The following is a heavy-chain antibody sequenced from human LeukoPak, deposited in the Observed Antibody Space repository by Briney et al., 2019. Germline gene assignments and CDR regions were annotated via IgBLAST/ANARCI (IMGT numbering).Heavy chain of an antibody. V-gene: IGHV3-23*01. CDR3: ARERAMVRGVIITGDNWFDP. CDR2: ISGSGGST. CDR1: GFTFSSYA. J-gene: IGHJ5*02. D-gene: IGHD3-10*01. Sequence: GGSLRHSCAASGFTFSSYAMSWVRQAPGKGLEWVSAISGSGGSTYYADSVKGRFTISRDNSKNTLYLQMNSLRAEDTAVYYCARERAMVRGVIITGDNWFDPWGQGTLVTVSS.